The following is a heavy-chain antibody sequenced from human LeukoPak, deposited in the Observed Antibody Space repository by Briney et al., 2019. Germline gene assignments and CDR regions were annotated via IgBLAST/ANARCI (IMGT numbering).Heavy chain of an antibody. V-gene: IGHV3-74*01. CDR3: ARDRASITIFGVVISNDAFDI. CDR1: GFTFSSYW. D-gene: IGHD3-3*01. J-gene: IGHJ3*02. CDR2: INSDGSST. Sequence: GALRLSCAASGFTFSSYWMHWVRQAPGKGLVWVSRINSDGSSTSYAGSVKGRFTISRDNAKNTLYLQMNSLRAEDTAVYYCARDRASITIFGVVISNDAFDIWGQGTMVTVSS.